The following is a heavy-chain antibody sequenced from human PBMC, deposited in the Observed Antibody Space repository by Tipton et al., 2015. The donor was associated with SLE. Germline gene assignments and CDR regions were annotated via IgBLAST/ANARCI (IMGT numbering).Heavy chain of an antibody. D-gene: IGHD1-14*01. V-gene: IGHV4-39*07. CDR2: LYYSVST. CDR3: AGSNRAGYFYYGMDV. Sequence: GLVKPSETLSLICTVSGDSISSRNYYWDWIRQPPGKGLEWIGSLYYSVSTYYKPSLKSRVTISVDTSKNQFSLKLSSVTAADTAVYYCAGSNRAGYFYYGMDVWGQGTTVTVSS. J-gene: IGHJ6*02. CDR1: GDSISSRNYY.